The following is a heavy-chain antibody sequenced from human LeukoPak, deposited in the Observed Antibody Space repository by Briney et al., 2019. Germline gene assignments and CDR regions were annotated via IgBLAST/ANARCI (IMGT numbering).Heavy chain of an antibody. CDR3: ARDRGGNFDY. CDR2: INTNTGNP. CDR1: GYIFTNYG. D-gene: IGHD5-24*01. J-gene: IGHJ4*02. Sequence: ASVKVSCKASGYIFTNYGVSWVRQAPGQGLEWMGWINTNTGNPTYAQGFTGRFVFSLDTSVSTAYLQISSLKAEDTAVYYCARDRGGNFDYWGQGTLVTVSS. V-gene: IGHV7-4-1*02.